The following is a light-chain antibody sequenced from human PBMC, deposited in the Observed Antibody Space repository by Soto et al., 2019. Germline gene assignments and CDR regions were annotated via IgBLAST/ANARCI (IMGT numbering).Light chain of an antibody. Sequence: DIQMTQSPSTLSGSVGDSVTLTCRASQTISSWLAWYVQKPGKAPKPLIYKASTLNSGIPSRFSGSGSGTEFTLTISSLQPDDFAIYYCQHYNSYSDAFGEGTKVDIK. CDR2: KAS. CDR3: QHYNSYSDA. J-gene: IGKJ1*01. CDR1: QTISSW. V-gene: IGKV1-5*03.